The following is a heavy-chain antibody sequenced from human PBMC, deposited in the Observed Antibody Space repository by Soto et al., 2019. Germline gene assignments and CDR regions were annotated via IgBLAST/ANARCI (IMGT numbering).Heavy chain of an antibody. CDR3: ARRTTGDAFDI. J-gene: IGHJ3*02. CDR1: GFTVSSNY. Sequence: GGSLRLSCAASGFTVSSNYMSWVRQAPGKGLEWVSVSYSGGSTDYADSVKGRFTISRDNSKNTLYLQMNSLRAEDTAVYYCARRTTGDAFDIWGQGTMVTVSS. V-gene: IGHV3-53*01. D-gene: IGHD7-27*01. CDR2: SYSGGST.